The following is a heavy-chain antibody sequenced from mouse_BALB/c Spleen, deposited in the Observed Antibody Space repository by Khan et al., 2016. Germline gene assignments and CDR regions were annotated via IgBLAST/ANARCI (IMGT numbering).Heavy chain of an antibody. Sequence: QVQLKQSGAELVRPGSSVKISCKASGYAFSSYWMNWVKQRPGQGLEWIGQIYPGDGDTNYNGKFKGKATLTADTSSSTAYMQLSSLTSEDSAVYFCALYYRAAMDYWGQGTSVTVSS. D-gene: IGHD2-14*01. CDR1: GYAFSSYW. CDR2: IYPGDGDT. J-gene: IGHJ4*01. CDR3: ALYYRAAMDY. V-gene: IGHV1-80*01.